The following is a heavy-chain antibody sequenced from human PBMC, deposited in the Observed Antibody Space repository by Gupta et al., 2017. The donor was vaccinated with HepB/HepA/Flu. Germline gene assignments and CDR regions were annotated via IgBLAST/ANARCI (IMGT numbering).Heavy chain of an antibody. CDR2: IKSKTDGGTT. CDR3: TTQLTVLLWFGELWPPAY. J-gene: IGHJ4*02. D-gene: IGHD3-10*01. V-gene: IGHV3-15*01. CDR1: GFTFSNAW. Sequence: EVQLVESGGGLLKPGGSLRLSCAASGFTFSNAWLSGVRQAPGKGLEWVGRIKSKTDGGTTDYAAPVKGRFTISRDDSKNTLYLQMNSLKTEDTAVYYCTTQLTVLLWFGELWPPAYWGQGTLVTVSS.